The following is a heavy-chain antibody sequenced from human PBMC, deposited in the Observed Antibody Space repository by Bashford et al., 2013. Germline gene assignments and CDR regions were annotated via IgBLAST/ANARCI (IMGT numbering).Heavy chain of an antibody. CDR2: ISGSGGNT. Sequence: VRQAPGKGLEWVSAISGSGGNTYYADSVKGRFTISRDNSKNTLYLQMNSLRAEDTAVYYCAREAVFSYSGNSRDFDYWGQGILVTVSS. CDR3: AREAVFSYSGNSRDFDY. D-gene: IGHD4-23*01. J-gene: IGHJ4*02. V-gene: IGHV3-23*01.